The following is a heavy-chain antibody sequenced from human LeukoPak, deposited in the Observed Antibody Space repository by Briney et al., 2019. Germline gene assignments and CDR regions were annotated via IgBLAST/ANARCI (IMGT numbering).Heavy chain of an antibody. V-gene: IGHV4-4*02. CDR3: AKLADC. D-gene: IGHD3-3*02. CDR2: VYHSGST. CDR1: GASINSPNW. Sequence: PSETLSLTCAVSGASINSPNWWTWVRQPPGKGLEGIGEVYHSGSTRYNPSLKSRVTVSMDKSKNQFSLSLTSVTAADTAVYYCAKLADCWGPGTLVTVSS. J-gene: IGHJ4*02.